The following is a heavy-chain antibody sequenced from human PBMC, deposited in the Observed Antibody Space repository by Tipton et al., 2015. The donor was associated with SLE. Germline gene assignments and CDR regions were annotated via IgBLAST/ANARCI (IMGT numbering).Heavy chain of an antibody. CDR1: GGSFSGYY. D-gene: IGHD3-3*01. V-gene: IGHV4-34*01. Sequence: TLSLTCAVYGGSFSGYYWSWIRQPPGKGLEWIGEINHSGSTNYNPSLKGRVTISVDTSKNQFSLKLSSVTAADTAVYYCAKRNDFWSGYYGYYYGMDVWGQGTTVTASS. CDR2: INHSGST. J-gene: IGHJ6*02. CDR3: AKRNDFWSGYYGYYYGMDV.